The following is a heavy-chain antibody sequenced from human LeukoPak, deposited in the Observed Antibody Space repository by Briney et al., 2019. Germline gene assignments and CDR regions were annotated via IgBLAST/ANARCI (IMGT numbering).Heavy chain of an antibody. CDR3: ARHDLHSSSWYYFDY. Sequence: SGTLSLTCTVSGGSITRSSYYWGWIRQPPGKGLEWIGTIYYSGSTYYNPSLKSRVTISVDTSKNQFSLKLSSVTAADTAVYYCARHDLHSSSWYYFDYWGQGTLVTVSS. J-gene: IGHJ4*02. V-gene: IGHV4-39*01. D-gene: IGHD6-13*01. CDR1: GGSITRSSYY. CDR2: IYYSGST.